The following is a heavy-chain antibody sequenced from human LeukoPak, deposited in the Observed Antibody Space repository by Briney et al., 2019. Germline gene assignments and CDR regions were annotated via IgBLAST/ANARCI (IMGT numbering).Heavy chain of an antibody. CDR3: ARASSSGWYRHFDY. CDR1: GVTFSSCW. Sequence: GGSLRLSCAASGVTFSSCWMSCVRQAPGKGLEWVANIKQDGSEKYYVDSVKGRFTISRDNAKNSLYLQMNSLRAEDTAVYYCARASSSGWYRHFDYWGQGTLVTVSS. V-gene: IGHV3-7*04. CDR2: IKQDGSEK. D-gene: IGHD6-19*01. J-gene: IGHJ4*02.